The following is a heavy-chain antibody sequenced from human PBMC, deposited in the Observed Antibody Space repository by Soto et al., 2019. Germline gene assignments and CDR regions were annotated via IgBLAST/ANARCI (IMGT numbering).Heavy chain of an antibody. Sequence: QLGGSLRLSCAASGFTFSSYAMSWVRQAPGEGLEWVSAISGSGGNTNYADSVKGRFAISRNNSKNTLYLQMNSLRAEDTAVYYCAKTPVMVGATTGTFDYWGQGTLVTVSS. CDR1: GFTFSSYA. CDR2: ISGSGGNT. J-gene: IGHJ4*02. V-gene: IGHV3-23*01. CDR3: AKTPVMVGATTGTFDY. D-gene: IGHD1-26*01.